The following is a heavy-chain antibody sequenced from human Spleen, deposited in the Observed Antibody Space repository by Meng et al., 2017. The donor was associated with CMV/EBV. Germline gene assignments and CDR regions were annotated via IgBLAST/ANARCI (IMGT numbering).Heavy chain of an antibody. J-gene: IGHJ3*02. CDR1: GFTFSAYA. D-gene: IGHD1-20*01. CDR3: AREPYNWNGHYLDI. CDR2: IYSGGRRT. Sequence: GGSLRLSCAASGFTFSAYAMSWVRQAPGKGLECVSVIYSGGRRTDYADFVKGRFTISRDNSKNTLYLQMNSLRVEDTAVYYCAREPYNWNGHYLDIWGQGTMVTVSS. V-gene: IGHV3-23*03.